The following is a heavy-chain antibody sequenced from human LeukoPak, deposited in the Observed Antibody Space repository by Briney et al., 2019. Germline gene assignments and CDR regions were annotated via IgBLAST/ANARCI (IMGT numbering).Heavy chain of an antibody. J-gene: IGHJ5*02. CDR3: ARASYYDFWIGWFDP. D-gene: IGHD3-3*01. CDR2: IIPIFGTA. Sequence: SVKVSCKTSGGTFSSYAISWVRQAPGQGLEWMGGIIPIFGTANYAQKFQGRVTITADESTSTAYMELSSLRSEDTAVYYCARASYYDFWIGWFDPWGQGTLVTVSS. CDR1: GGTFSSYA. V-gene: IGHV1-69*13.